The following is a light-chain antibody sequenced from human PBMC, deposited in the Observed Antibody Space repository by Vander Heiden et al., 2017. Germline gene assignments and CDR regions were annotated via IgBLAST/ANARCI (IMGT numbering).Light chain of an antibody. CDR1: KLGDKS. J-gene: IGLJ1*01. Sequence: SYELTQPPSVSVSPGQTASITCPGDKLGDKSACWYQQKSGQSPVLVIYHDTKRPSGIPERFSGSNSGNTATLTISGTQAMDEADYYCQAWDSSTAVFGTGTKVTVL. CDR3: QAWDSSTAV. V-gene: IGLV3-1*01. CDR2: HDT.